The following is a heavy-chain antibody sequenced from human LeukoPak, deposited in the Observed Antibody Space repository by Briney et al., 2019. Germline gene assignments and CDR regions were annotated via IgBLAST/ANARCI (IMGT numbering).Heavy chain of an antibody. CDR1: GYTFTSYD. CDR3: ARGQTLVWNYYYYVDV. V-gene: IGHV1-8*03. CDR2: MNPNSGNT. D-gene: IGHD6-13*01. J-gene: IGHJ6*03. Sequence: ASVKVSCKASGYTFTSYDINWVRQAPGQGLEWMGWMNPNSGNTGYAQKFQGRVTITRNTSISTAYMELSSLRSEDTAVYYCARGQTLVWNYYYYVDVWGKGTTVTVSS.